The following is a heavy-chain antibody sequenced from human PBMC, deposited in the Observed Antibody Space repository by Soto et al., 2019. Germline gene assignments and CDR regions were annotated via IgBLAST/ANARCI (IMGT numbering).Heavy chain of an antibody. J-gene: IGHJ5*02. CDR1: GFTFGDYA. CDR2: IRSKAYGGTT. V-gene: IGHV3-49*03. CDR3: TCLSIGWYLDLAGPKNWFDP. Sequence: GGSLRLSCSVSGFTFGDYAMSWFRQAPGKGLEWVGFIRSKAYGGTTEYAASVRGRFTISRDDSKSIAYLQMNSLKTEDTAVYYCTCLSIGWYLDLAGPKNWFDPWGQGTLVTVSS. D-gene: IGHD6-19*01.